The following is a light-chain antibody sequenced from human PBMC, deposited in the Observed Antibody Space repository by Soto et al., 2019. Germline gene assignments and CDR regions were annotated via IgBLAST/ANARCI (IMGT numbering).Light chain of an antibody. Sequence: IVMTQSPATLSVSPGEGVTLSCRASQSVRSHLAWYQQKPGQPPRLLIYGASTRATGIPARFSGSGFGTEFTLTIRSLKSEDFAVYYCQQYKNWPLFGQGTRVEIK. CDR2: GAS. V-gene: IGKV3-15*01. CDR1: QSVRSH. CDR3: QQYKNWPL. J-gene: IGKJ5*01.